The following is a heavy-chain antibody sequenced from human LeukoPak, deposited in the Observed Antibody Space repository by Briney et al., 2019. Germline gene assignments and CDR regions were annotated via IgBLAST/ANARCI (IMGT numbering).Heavy chain of an antibody. CDR1: AFTVSTSA. Sequence: GGSLRLSCAASAFTVSTSAIYWVRQASGKGLEWVGRIRSQANNYATAYAESVKGRFTISRDDSKNMAYLQMNSLKTEDSAVYYCHCERITGGHGTLVTVSS. CDR3: HCERIT. V-gene: IGHV3-73*01. J-gene: IGHJ4*01. D-gene: IGHD2-15*01. CDR2: IRSQANNYAT.